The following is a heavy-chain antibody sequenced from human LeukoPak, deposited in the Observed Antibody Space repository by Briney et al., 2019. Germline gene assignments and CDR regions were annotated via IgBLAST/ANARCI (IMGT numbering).Heavy chain of an antibody. D-gene: IGHD3-10*01. CDR1: GGSFSGYD. CDR3: ARAIWFGESRFDY. CDR2: INHSGST. V-gene: IGHV4-34*01. J-gene: IGHJ4*02. Sequence: SETLSLTCAVYGGSFSGYDWSWIRQPPGKGLEWIGEINHSGSTNYNPSLKSRVTISVDTSKNQFSLKLSSVTAADTAVYYCARAIWFGESRFDYWGQGTLVTVSS.